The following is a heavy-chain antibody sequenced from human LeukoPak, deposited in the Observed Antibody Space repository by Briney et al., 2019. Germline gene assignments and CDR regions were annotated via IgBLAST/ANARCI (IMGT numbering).Heavy chain of an antibody. D-gene: IGHD1-26*01. CDR2: IDKKDKGYATAT. Sequence: GGSLRLPCAASGFTFSGSAIHWVRQSSGEGREWVGQIDKKDKGYATATAYAASVKGRFTISRDDSINTAYLQMKSLKTEDTALYYCTRDSGTYNWFDPWGQGTLVTVSS. CDR1: GFTFSGSA. J-gene: IGHJ5*02. V-gene: IGHV3-73*01. CDR3: TRDSGTYNWFDP.